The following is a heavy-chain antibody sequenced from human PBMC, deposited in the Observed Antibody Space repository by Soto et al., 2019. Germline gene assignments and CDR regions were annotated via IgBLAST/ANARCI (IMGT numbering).Heavy chain of an antibody. CDR3: ARTIVATIQSSLDYYYYYYMDV. Sequence: SETLSLTCTVSGGSISSYYWSWIRQPPGKGLEWIGYIYYSGSTNYNPSLKSRVTISVDTSKNQFSLKLSSVTAADTAVYYCARTIVATIQSSLDYYYYYYMDVWGKGTTVTVSS. D-gene: IGHD5-12*01. J-gene: IGHJ6*03. CDR2: IYYSGST. V-gene: IGHV4-59*08. CDR1: GGSISSYY.